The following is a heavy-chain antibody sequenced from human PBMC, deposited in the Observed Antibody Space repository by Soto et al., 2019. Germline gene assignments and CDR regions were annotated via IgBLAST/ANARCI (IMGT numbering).Heavy chain of an antibody. CDR1: GFTFSSYD. Sequence: EVQLAESGGGMVQPGGSLRLSCVASGFTFSSYDMHWVRQAPGKGLEYVSSISSNGGTTYYGNSVQGRFTISRDNSKNTLYLPMGSLSAEVMAVYYCVRRVSGNYDYWGQGTLVTVSS. J-gene: IGHJ4*02. CDR2: ISSNGGTT. CDR3: VRRVSGNYDY. V-gene: IGHV3-64*01. D-gene: IGHD1-7*01.